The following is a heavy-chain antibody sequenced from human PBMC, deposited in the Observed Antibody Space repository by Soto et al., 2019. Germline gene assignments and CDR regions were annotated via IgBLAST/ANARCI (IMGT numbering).Heavy chain of an antibody. J-gene: IGHJ6*02. V-gene: IGHV3-23*01. CDR2: ISVSGGST. CDR1: GFTFSSYA. CDR3: AKGQGRYYDSSGYRTSISPPHYYYYYGMDV. D-gene: IGHD3-22*01. Sequence: GGSLRLSCAASGFTFSSYAMIWVRQAPGKGLEWVSAISVSGGSTYYADSVEGRFTISRDNSKNTLYLQMNSLRAEDTAVYYCAKGQGRYYDSSGYRTSISPPHYYYYYGMDVWGQGTTVTVSS.